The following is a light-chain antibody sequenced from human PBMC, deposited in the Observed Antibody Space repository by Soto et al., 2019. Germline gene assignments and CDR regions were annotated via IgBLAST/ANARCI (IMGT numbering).Light chain of an antibody. CDR2: GAS. J-gene: IGKJ1*01. CDR3: QQYASSPRT. CDR1: QSVTNSY. Sequence: EILLTQSPGTLSLSPGERATLSCRASQSVTNSYLAWYQQKPGQAPRLLIYGASRRATGIPDRFSGSGSGTDFALTISRLEPEDFAVYYCQQYASSPRTFGQGTKVEIK. V-gene: IGKV3-20*01.